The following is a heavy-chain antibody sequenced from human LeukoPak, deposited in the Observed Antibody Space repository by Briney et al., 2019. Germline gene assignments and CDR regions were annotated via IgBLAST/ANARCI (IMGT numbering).Heavy chain of an antibody. Sequence: PSETLSLTCAVYGGPFSGYYWSWLRQPPGKGLEWIGEINHSGSTNYNPSLKSRVTISVDTSKNQFSLKLSSVTAADTAVYYCARIDYGADYGMDVWGQGTTVTVSS. J-gene: IGHJ6*02. CDR1: GGPFSGYY. CDR3: ARIDYGADYGMDV. D-gene: IGHD4-17*01. V-gene: IGHV4-34*01. CDR2: INHSGST.